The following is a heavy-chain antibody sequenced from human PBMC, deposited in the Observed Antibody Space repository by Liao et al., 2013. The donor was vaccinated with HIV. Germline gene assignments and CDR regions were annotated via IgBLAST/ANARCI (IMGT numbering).Heavy chain of an antibody. CDR1: HGSISSYY. CDR2: MSSSGSP. D-gene: IGHD5/OR15-5a*01. V-gene: IGHV4-4*07. CDR3: ARGVPPDN. J-gene: IGHJ4*02. Sequence: QVQLQESGPGLVKPSETLSLTCSVSHGSISSYYWNWVRQPAGKGLEWIGRMSSSGSPNYNPSLKSRVTMSIDTSENQFSLNLNSVTAADTAVYYCARGVPPDNWGQGTPVTVSS.